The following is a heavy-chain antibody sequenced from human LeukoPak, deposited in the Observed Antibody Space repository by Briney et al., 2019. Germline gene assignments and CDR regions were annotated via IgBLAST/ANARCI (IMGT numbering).Heavy chain of an antibody. CDR2: IYYTGST. CDR3: ARVRHGWLDP. D-gene: IGHD3-16*01. V-gene: IGHV4-59*01. CDR1: GDSISSYY. Sequence: SETLSLTCTVSGDSISSYYWSWIRQPPGKGLEWIGYIYYTGSTNYNPPLKSRVTISVDTSKNQFSLKLGSVTAADTAVYYCARVRHGWLDPWGQGILVTVSS. J-gene: IGHJ5*02.